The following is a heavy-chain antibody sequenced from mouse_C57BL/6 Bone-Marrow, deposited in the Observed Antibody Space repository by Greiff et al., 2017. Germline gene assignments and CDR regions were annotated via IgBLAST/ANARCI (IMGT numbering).Heavy chain of an antibody. CDR3: ARKGGYYYGSSYRYFDV. Sequence: VQLQQPGAELVKPGASVKLSCKASGYTFTSYWMHWVKQRPGQGLEWIGMIHPNSGSTNYNEKFKSKATLTVDKSSSTAYMQLSSLTSEVSAVYYCARKGGYYYGSSYRYFDVWGTGTTVTVSS. V-gene: IGHV1-64*01. CDR2: IHPNSGST. D-gene: IGHD1-1*01. CDR1: GYTFTSYW. J-gene: IGHJ1*03.